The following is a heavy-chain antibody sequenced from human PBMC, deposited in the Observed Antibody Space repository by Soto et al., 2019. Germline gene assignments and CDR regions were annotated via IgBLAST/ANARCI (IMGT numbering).Heavy chain of an antibody. CDR3: ARDGWGFNWYFDL. J-gene: IGHJ2*01. V-gene: IGHV3-30*03. CDR1: GVTFKDYG. Sequence: LRLYCGAPGVTFKDYGMHWVRQAPGKGLEWVAVISYDGKQTYYADSVKGRFTISKDKSKRTLFLQMNSLRVDDTAVYYCARDGWGFNWYFDLWGRGTLVTVSS. D-gene: IGHD3-16*01. CDR2: ISYDGKQT.